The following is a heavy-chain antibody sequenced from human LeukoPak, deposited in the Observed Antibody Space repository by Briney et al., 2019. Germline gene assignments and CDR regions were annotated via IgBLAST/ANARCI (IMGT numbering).Heavy chain of an antibody. J-gene: IGHJ4*02. CDR3: ARVAKERVGGVYYFDY. D-gene: IGHD1-1*01. CDR2: IGTAGGT. V-gene: IGHV3-13*01. Sequence: PGGSLRLSCAASGFTFSDYDMHWLRPATGKALEWVSAIGTAGGTYYTGSVKGRFTISRENAKNSLYLQMNSLRAGDTAVYYCARVAKERVGGVYYFDYWGQGTLVTVSS. CDR1: GFTFSDYD.